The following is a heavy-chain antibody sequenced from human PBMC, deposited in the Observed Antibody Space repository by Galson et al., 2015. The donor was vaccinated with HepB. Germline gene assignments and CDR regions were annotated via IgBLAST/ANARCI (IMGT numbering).Heavy chain of an antibody. J-gene: IGHJ1*01. CDR1: GFTFSSYA. CDR3: AKAPGIAAVGTRWYFQH. CDR2: ISGSGGST. D-gene: IGHD6-13*01. Sequence: SLRLSCAASGFTFSSYAMSWVRQAPGKGLEWVSAISGSGGSTYYADSVKGRFTISRDNSKNTLYLQMNSLRAEDTAVYYCAKAPGIAAVGTRWYFQHWGQGTLVTVSS. V-gene: IGHV3-23*01.